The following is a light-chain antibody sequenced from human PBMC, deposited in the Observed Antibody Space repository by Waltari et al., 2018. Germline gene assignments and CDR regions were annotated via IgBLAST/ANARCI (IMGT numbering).Light chain of an antibody. CDR3: CSYAGENTMI. CDR1: YYDIGHYEL. J-gene: IGLJ2*01. CDR2: EAT. V-gene: IGLV2-23*01. Sequence: HSALTQPAPVSGSPGPSVTLSCTGTYYDIGHYELVSGYQHYPGKAPRLIIYEATSRPSWVSNRFSASKSGNTASLTISGLQTEDEAHYYCCSYAGENTMIFGGGTRLTVL.